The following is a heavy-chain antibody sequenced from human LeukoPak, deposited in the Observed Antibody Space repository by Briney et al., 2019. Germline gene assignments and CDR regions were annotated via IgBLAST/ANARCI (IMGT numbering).Heavy chain of an antibody. V-gene: IGHV3-7*01. CDR3: ARDGYHPGYDY. CDR1: GFTFSSYW. Sequence: GGSLRLSCAASGFTFSSYWMSWVRQAPWKGLEWVANIKQDGSEKYYVDPVKGRFTISRDNAKNSLYLQMNSLRAEDTAVYYCARDGYHPGYDYWGQGTLVTVSS. J-gene: IGHJ4*02. D-gene: IGHD5-12*01. CDR2: IKQDGSEK.